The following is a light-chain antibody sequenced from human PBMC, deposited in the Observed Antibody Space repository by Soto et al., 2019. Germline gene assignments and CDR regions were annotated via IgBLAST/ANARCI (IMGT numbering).Light chain of an antibody. Sequence: AIRMTQSPSSLSASTGDRVTITCRASQGISSYLAWYQQKPGKAPKLLIYAASTLQRGVPSRFSGSGSGTDFTLTSSCLQPSDLATYYCHQYYSYPPLTFGGGTKVEIK. CDR3: HQYYSYPPLT. CDR1: QGISSY. J-gene: IGKJ4*01. CDR2: AAS. V-gene: IGKV1-8*01.